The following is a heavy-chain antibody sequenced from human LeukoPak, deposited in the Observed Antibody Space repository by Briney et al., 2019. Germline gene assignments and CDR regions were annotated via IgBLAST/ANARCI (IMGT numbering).Heavy chain of an antibody. CDR3: ATVRIAAAGNPFDY. Sequence: ASVKVSCKVSGYTLTELSLHWVRQAPGKGLEWMGGFDPEDGETIYAQKFQGRVTMTEDTSTDTAYMELSSLRSEDTAVHYCATVRIAAAGNPFDYWGQGTLVTVSS. D-gene: IGHD6-13*01. V-gene: IGHV1-24*01. CDR1: GYTLTELS. J-gene: IGHJ4*02. CDR2: FDPEDGET.